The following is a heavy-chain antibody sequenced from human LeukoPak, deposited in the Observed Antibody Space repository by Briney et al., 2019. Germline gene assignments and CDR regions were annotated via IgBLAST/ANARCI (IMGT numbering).Heavy chain of an antibody. D-gene: IGHD6-19*01. V-gene: IGHV3-23*01. CDR2: ISGSGGST. CDR3: ANLPPPYIAVAGTNAFDI. CDR1: GFTFSSYA. J-gene: IGHJ3*02. Sequence: GGSLRLSRAASGFTFSSYAMSWVRQAPGKGLEWVSAISGSGGSTYYADSVKGRFTISRDNSKNTLYLQMNSLRAEDTAVYYCANLPPPYIAVAGTNAFDIWGQGTMVTVSS.